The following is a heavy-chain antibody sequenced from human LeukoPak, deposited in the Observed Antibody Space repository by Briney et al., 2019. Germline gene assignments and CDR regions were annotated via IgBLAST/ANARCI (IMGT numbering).Heavy chain of an antibody. Sequence: ASVKVSCKASGGTFSSYAISWVRQAPGQGLEWMGWISAYNGNTNYAQKLQGRVTMTTDTSTSTAYMELRSLRSDDTAVYYCARAPASVVATSTLFDYWGQGTLVTVSS. CDR3: ARAPASVVATSTLFDY. D-gene: IGHD2-15*01. CDR2: ISAYNGNT. CDR1: GGTFSSYA. V-gene: IGHV1-18*01. J-gene: IGHJ4*02.